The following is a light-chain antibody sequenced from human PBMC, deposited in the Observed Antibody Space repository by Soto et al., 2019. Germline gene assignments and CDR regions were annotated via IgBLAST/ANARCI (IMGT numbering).Light chain of an antibody. V-gene: IGKV3-15*01. Sequence: EIVMTQSPATLSVSPGERATLSCRASQSVSSNLAWYQQKPGQAPRLLIYGASARATGIPARFSGSGSGTEFTLTLSSLQAEDFSVYYCQQYTSWPPLTFGVGTKVEIK. CDR2: GAS. CDR1: QSVSSN. CDR3: QQYTSWPPLT. J-gene: IGKJ4*01.